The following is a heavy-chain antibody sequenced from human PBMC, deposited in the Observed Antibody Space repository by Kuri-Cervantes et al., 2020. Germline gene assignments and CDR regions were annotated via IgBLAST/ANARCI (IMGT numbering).Heavy chain of an antibody. CDR3: ARVGVVVAATRGDFDY. CDR1: GFTFSSHW. D-gene: IGHD2-15*01. Sequence: GESLKISCAASGFTFSSHWMSWVRQAPGKGLEWVANIKQDGSEKYYVDSVKGRFTISRDNAKNSLYLQMNSLRAEDTAVYYCARVGVVVAATRGDFDYWGQGTLVTVSS. J-gene: IGHJ4*02. CDR2: IKQDGSEK. V-gene: IGHV3-7*01.